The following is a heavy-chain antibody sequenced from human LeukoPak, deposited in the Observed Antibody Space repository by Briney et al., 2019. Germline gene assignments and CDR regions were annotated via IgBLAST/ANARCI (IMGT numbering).Heavy chain of an antibody. Sequence: SVKVSCKASGGTFSSYAISWVRQAPGQGLEWMGGIIPIFGTANYAQKFQGRVTITADESTSTAYMELSSLRSEDTAVYYCARVPVGADYYFDYWGQGTLVTVSS. V-gene: IGHV1-69*13. CDR1: GGTFSSYA. CDR2: IIPIFGTA. CDR3: ARVPVGADYYFDY. D-gene: IGHD1-26*01. J-gene: IGHJ4*02.